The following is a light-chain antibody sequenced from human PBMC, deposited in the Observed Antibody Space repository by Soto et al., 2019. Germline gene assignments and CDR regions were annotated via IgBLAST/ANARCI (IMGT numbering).Light chain of an antibody. Sequence: QSALTQPASVSGSPGQSITISCTGTSSDVGGFNYVSWYQLHPGKAPKLMIYDVTNRPSGVSYRFSGSKSGNTASLTISGVQAEDEADYYCNSYTSSSTDVFGTGTKVTVL. CDR2: DVT. CDR3: NSYTSSSTDV. CDR1: SSDVGGFNY. V-gene: IGLV2-14*03. J-gene: IGLJ1*01.